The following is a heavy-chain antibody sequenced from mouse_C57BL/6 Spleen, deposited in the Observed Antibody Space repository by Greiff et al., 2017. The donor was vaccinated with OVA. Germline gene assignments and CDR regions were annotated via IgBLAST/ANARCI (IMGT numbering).Heavy chain of an antibody. D-gene: IGHD1-1*01. CDR3: APLSLTTVVATDY. CDR1: GFNIKDYY. Sequence: EVQLQQSGAELVKPGASVKLSCTASGFNIKDYYMHWVKQRTEQGLEWIGRIDPEDGETKYAPKFPGKATITADTSSNTAYLQLSSLTSEDTAVYYCAPLSLTTVVATDYWGQGTTLTVSS. J-gene: IGHJ2*01. CDR2: IDPEDGET. V-gene: IGHV14-2*01.